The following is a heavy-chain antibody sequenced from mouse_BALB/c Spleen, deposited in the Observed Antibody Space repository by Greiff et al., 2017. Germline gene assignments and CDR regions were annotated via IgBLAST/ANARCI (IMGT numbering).Heavy chain of an antibody. CDR3: AREGDYGSPDY. D-gene: IGHD1-2*01. V-gene: IGHV5-17*02. CDR1: GFTFSSFG. Sequence: EVQLVESGGGLVQPGGSRKLSCAASGFTFSSFGMHWVRQAPEKGLEWVAYISSGSSTIYYADTVKGRFTISRDNPKNTLFLQMTSLRSEDTAMYYCAREGDYGSPDYWGQGTTLTVSS. J-gene: IGHJ2*01. CDR2: ISSGSSTI.